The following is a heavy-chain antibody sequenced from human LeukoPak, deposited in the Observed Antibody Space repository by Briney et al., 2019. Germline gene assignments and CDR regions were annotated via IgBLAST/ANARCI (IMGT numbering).Heavy chain of an antibody. CDR3: ARAHYYGAIY. CDR2: IYYSGST. J-gene: IGHJ4*02. V-gene: IGHV4-59*01. CDR1: GGSISSYY. D-gene: IGHD3-10*01. Sequence: SGTLSLTCTVSGGSISSYYWSWIRQPPGKGLEWIGYIYYSGSTNYNPSLKSRVTISVDTSKNQFSLKLSSVTAADTAVYYCARAHYYGAIYWGQGTLVTVSS.